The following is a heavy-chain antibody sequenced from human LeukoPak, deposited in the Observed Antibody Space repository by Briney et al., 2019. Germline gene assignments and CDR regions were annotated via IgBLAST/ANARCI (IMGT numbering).Heavy chain of an antibody. CDR2: IYYSGST. D-gene: IGHD4-17*01. Sequence: SETLSLTCTVSGGSVSSGSYYWSWIRQPPGKGLEWIGYIYYSGSTNYNPSLKSRATISVDTSKNQFSLKLSSVTAADTAVYYCASSTVNYYYYGMDVWGKGTTVTVSS. CDR3: ASSTVNYYYYGMDV. J-gene: IGHJ6*04. CDR1: GGSVSSGSYY. V-gene: IGHV4-61*01.